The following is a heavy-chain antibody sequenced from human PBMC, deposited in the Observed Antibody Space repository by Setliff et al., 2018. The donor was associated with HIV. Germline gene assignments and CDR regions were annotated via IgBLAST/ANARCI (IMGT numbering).Heavy chain of an antibody. J-gene: IGHJ4*02. V-gene: IGHV4-39*01. CDR2: IYYSGNT. CDR3: ARPFDWGSSHPLGY. CDR1: GGSSSSSSFY. D-gene: IGHD3-9*01. Sequence: PSETLSLTCTVSGGSSSSSSFYWGWIRQPPGKGLEWIGGIYYSGNTYYNPSLKSRVTISVDTSKNQFSLKLSSVTAADTAVYYCARPFDWGSSHPLGYWGQGTLVTVSS.